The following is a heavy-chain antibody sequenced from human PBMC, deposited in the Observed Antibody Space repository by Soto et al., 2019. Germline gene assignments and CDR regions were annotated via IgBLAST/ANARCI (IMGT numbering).Heavy chain of an antibody. J-gene: IGHJ4*02. Sequence: GGSLRLSCAVSGFTFSGYWMNWVRQAPGKGLEWVANIKEDGSAKSYVDSVKGRFTISRDNAKNSLYLQMNSLRAEDTAVYYCTGTIRNGYSYWGQGTLVTVSS. D-gene: IGHD4-17*01. CDR2: IKEDGSAK. CDR3: TGTIRNGYSY. V-gene: IGHV3-7*01. CDR1: GFTFSGYW.